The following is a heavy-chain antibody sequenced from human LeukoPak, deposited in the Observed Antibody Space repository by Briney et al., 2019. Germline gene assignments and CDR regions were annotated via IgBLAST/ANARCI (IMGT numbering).Heavy chain of an antibody. Sequence: SQTLSLTCTVSGDSVTNGDYYWTSIRQHPGKGLEWIGYIYYSGNTYYNLSLKSRLTMSVDTSKDQFSLKLSSVTAADTAVYYCARALGTIWSFDSWGQGTLVTVSS. CDR2: IYYSGNT. CDR1: GDSVTNGDYY. V-gene: IGHV4-31*03. J-gene: IGHJ4*02. CDR3: ARALGTIWSFDS. D-gene: IGHD6-13*01.